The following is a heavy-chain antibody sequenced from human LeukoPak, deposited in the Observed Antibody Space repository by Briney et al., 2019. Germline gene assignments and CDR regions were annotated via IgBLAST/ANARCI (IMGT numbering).Heavy chain of an antibody. CDR1: GYTFNGYY. V-gene: IGHV1-2*06. J-gene: IGHJ6*03. D-gene: IGHD5-24*01. Sequence: ASVKVSCKASGYTFNGYYMHWVRQAPGQGLEWMGRINPKGGGTNYAQKFQGRGTMTRDTSISTAYMELSRLRSDDTAVYYCARGLEDYYYMDVWGEGTTVTVSS. CDR2: INPKGGGT. CDR3: ARGLEDYYYMDV.